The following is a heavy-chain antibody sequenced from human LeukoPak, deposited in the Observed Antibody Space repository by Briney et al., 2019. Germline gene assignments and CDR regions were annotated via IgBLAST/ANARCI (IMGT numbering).Heavy chain of an antibody. CDR3: ARVAEAAAFDY. Sequence: GGSLRLSCAASGFTFSDYYMSWIRQAPGKGLEWVANIKQDGSEKYYVDSVKGRFTIPRDNAKNSLYLQMNSLRAEDTAVYYCARVAEAAAFDYWGQGTLVTVSS. CDR1: GFTFSDYY. J-gene: IGHJ4*02. CDR2: IKQDGSEK. D-gene: IGHD6-13*01. V-gene: IGHV3-7*01.